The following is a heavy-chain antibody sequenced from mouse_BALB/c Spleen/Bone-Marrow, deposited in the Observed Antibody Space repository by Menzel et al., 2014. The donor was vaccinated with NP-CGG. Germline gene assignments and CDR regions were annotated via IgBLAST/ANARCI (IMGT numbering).Heavy chain of an antibody. CDR2: INSNGGRT. CDR1: GFTFSSYG. J-gene: IGHJ4*01. CDR3: ARDSLLRSLYAMDY. D-gene: IGHD1-2*01. Sequence: EVQVVESGGGLVQPGGSLKLSCAASGFTFSSYGMSWVRQTPDKRLELVATINSNGGRTYYPDSVKGRFTISRDNAKNTLYLQVSSLKSEDTAMYYCARDSLLRSLYAMDYWGQGTSVTVSS. V-gene: IGHV5-6-3*01.